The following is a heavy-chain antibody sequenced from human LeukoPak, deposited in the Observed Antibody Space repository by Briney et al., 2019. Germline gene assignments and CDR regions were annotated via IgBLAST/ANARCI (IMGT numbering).Heavy chain of an antibody. V-gene: IGHV4-30-2*01. CDR2: IYHSGST. CDR3: ARGNYYDSSGYYPYYYYGMDV. D-gene: IGHD3-22*01. Sequence: PSETLSLSCAVSGGSISSGGYSWSWIRQPPGKGLEWIGYIYHSGSTYYNPSLKSRVTISVDRSKNQFSLKLSSVTAADTAVYYCARGNYYDSSGYYPYYYYGMDVWGQGTTVTVS. J-gene: IGHJ6*02. CDR1: GGSISSGGYS.